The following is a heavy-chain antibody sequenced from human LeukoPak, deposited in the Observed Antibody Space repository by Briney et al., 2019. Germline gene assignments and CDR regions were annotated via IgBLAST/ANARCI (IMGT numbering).Heavy chain of an antibody. CDR3: ARGIRGTASDY. CDR1: GFTVSSNS. V-gene: IGHV3-21*01. Sequence: GGSLRLSCTVSGFTVSSNSMSWVRQAPGKGLEWVSSISSSSSYIYYADSVKGRFTISRDNAKNSLYLQMNSLRAEDTAVYYCARGIRGTASDYWGQGTLVTVSS. D-gene: IGHD5-18*01. J-gene: IGHJ4*02. CDR2: ISSSSSYI.